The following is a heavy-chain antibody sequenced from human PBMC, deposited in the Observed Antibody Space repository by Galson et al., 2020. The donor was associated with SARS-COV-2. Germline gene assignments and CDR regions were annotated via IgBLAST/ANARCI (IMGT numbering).Heavy chain of an antibody. CDR1: GGSFSGYY. CDR3: ARGPIRSFDY. CDR2: VNHAGST. V-gene: IGHV4-34*01. Sequence: SQASETLSLTCAVYGGSFSGYYWSWIRQTPGKGLEWIGEVNHAGSTNSNPSLKSRVTLSVDTSKNQFFLRLTYVSAADTAVYYCARGPIRSFDYWGHGTLVTVSS. J-gene: IGHJ4*03. D-gene: IGHD4-17*01.